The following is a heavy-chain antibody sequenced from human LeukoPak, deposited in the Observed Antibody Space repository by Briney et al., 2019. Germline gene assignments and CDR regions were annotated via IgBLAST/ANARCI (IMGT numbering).Heavy chain of an antibody. CDR2: IYGGGST. Sequence: PGGSLRLSCAASGFTVNSNYMSWVRQAPGKGLEWVSVIYGGGSTYYADSVKGRFTISRDNSKNTLYLQMNSLRAEDPAVYYCARVGFDPGYWGQGTLVTVSS. D-gene: IGHD3-9*01. CDR3: ARVGFDPGY. V-gene: IGHV3-53*01. CDR1: GFTVNSNY. J-gene: IGHJ4*02.